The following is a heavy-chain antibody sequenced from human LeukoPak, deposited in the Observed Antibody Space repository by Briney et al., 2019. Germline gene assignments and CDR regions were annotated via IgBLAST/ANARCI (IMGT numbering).Heavy chain of an antibody. V-gene: IGHV4-39*01. CDR1: GGSISSSSNY. CDR3: ARRYYYDSSGYYTFDY. CDR2: IYYSGST. Sequence: SETLSLTCTVSGGSISSSSNYWGWIRQPPGKGLEWIGSIYYSGSTYYNPSLKSRVTISVDTSKNQFSLKLSSVTAADTAVYYCARRYYYDSSGYYTFDYWGQGTLVTVSS. J-gene: IGHJ4*02. D-gene: IGHD3-22*01.